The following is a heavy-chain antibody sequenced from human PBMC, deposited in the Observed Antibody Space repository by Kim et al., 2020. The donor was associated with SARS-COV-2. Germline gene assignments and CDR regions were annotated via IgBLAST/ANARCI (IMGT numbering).Heavy chain of an antibody. D-gene: IGHD2-15*01. J-gene: IGHJ6*02. CDR3: ARDGILYCSGGSCYSDYYYYGMDV. CDR2: INTNTGNP. CDR1: GYTFTSYA. Sequence: ASVKVSCKASGYTFTSYAMNWVRQAPGQGLEWMGWINTNTGNPTYAQGFTGRFVFSLDTSVSTAYLQISSLKAEDTAVYYCARDGILYCSGGSCYSDYYYYGMDVWGQGTTVTVSS. V-gene: IGHV7-4-1*02.